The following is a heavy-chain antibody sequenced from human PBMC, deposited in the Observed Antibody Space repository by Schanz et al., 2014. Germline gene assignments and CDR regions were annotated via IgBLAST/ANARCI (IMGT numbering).Heavy chain of an antibody. CDR3: ARGGDPEDVFDI. V-gene: IGHV1-46*01. CDR2: VNPSVRGT. CDR1: GYTLSAYS. Sequence: QVQLVQSGAEVKKPGASVKVSCKASGYTLSAYSLHWVRQAPGQGLEWMGIVNPSVRGTHFAREFQGRVTITADRSTSAAYMEVSSLRSVDAAVYDCARGGDPEDVFDIWGDGIVLTVSS. J-gene: IGHJ3*02. D-gene: IGHD5-12*01.